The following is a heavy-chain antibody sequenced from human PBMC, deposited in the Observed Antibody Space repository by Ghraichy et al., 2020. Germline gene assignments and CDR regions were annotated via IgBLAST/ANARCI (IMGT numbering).Heavy chain of an antibody. CDR3: ATQSFGIVSTYDH. CDR2: IYAGGTT. CDR1: DFTVGSNY. Sequence: GGSLRLSCAASDFTVGSNYMSWLRQAPGKGLEWVSVIYAGGTTYYADSVRGRFTISRDNSKNTLFLQMDSLRADDTAVYYYATQSFGIVSTYDHWGQGTLVTVSS. V-gene: IGHV3-53*01. D-gene: IGHD2/OR15-2a*01. J-gene: IGHJ4*02.